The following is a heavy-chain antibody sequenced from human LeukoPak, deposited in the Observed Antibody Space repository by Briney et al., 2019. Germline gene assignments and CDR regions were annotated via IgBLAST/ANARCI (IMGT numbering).Heavy chain of an antibody. Sequence: GESLKISCKGSGYSFTSYWIGWVRQMPGKGLEWMGIIYPGDSDTRYSPSFQGQVTISADKSISTAYLQWSSLKAPDTAMYYCARVIVVVPAAMGKYNWFDPWGQGTLVTVSS. CDR3: ARVIVVVPAAMGKYNWFDP. J-gene: IGHJ5*02. CDR2: IYPGDSDT. V-gene: IGHV5-51*01. CDR1: GYSFTSYW. D-gene: IGHD2-2*01.